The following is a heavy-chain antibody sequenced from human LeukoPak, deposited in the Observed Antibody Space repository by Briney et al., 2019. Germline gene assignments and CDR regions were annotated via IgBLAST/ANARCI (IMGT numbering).Heavy chain of an antibody. Sequence: GGSLRLSCAASGFTFSSYGMHWVRQARGKGREWVALIRYDGNNKQYADSVRGRFTISRDDSKNTLYLQMNSLRAEDTALYYCAKTLRDSSGYYAAGYWGQGTLVTVSS. CDR3: AKTLRDSSGYYAAGY. CDR1: GFTFSSYG. V-gene: IGHV3-30*02. CDR2: IRYDGNNK. D-gene: IGHD3-22*01. J-gene: IGHJ4*02.